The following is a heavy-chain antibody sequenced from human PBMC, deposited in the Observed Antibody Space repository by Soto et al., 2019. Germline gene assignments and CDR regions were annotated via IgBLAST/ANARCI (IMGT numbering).Heavy chain of an antibody. Sequence: TLSLTCTVSGGSISSGGYYWSRLRQQTGKGLEGIGYIYYSGSTYYNPSLKSRVTISVDTSKNEFFVKLSSVTAAGTAGYYCAVFKEKSAAATEPFDLWGQGSPVTVSS. CDR2: IYYSGST. CDR3: AVFKEKSAAATEPFDL. CDR1: GGSISSGGYY. V-gene: IGHV4-31*03. D-gene: IGHD6-13*01. J-gene: IGHJ5*01.